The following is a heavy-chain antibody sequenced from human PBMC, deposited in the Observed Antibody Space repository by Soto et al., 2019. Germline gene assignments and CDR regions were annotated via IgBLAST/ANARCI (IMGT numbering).Heavy chain of an antibody. CDR2: ISSSSSTI. CDR3: ARRYSGYELNYLDY. D-gene: IGHD5-12*01. J-gene: IGHJ4*02. CDR1: GFTFSSYS. V-gene: IGHV3-48*01. Sequence: GGSLRLSCAASGFTFSSYSMNWVRQAPGKGLEWVSYISSSSSTIYYADSVKGRFTISRDNAKNSLYLQMNSLRAEDTAVYYCARRYSGYELNYLDYWGQGTLVTVSS.